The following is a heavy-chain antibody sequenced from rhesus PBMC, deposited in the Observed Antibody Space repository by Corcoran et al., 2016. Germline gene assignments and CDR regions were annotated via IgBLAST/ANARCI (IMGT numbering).Heavy chain of an antibody. D-gene: IGHD6-37*01. Sequence: QLQLQESGPGLVKPSETLSLPCAVSGGSISSNYWSWIRQPPGKGLEWIGRISGSGGSTDYNPSLKSRVTITTDTSKTQFSLKLSSVTAADTAVYYCASHHSGGGYFDYWGQGVLVTVSS. CDR1: GGSISSNY. V-gene: IGHV4-173*01. CDR3: ASHHSGGGYFDY. J-gene: IGHJ4*01. CDR2: ISGSGGST.